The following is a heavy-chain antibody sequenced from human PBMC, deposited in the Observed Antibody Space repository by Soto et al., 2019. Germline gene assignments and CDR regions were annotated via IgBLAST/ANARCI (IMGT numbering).Heavy chain of an antibody. CDR3: ARDAGGGGRRHDF. J-gene: IGHJ4*02. CDR2: INPSDGST. V-gene: IGHV1-46*01. D-gene: IGHD2-8*02. CDR1: GYTFAMHY. Sequence: QVQLVQSGAEVKKPGASVKISCKTSGYTFAMHYIHWVRQAPGQGLEWMGMINPSDGSTRYVQQFQGRVAMTRDTSATTVSLNMSRLTSHDTAVFYCARDAGGGGRRHDFWGQGTLVTVSS.